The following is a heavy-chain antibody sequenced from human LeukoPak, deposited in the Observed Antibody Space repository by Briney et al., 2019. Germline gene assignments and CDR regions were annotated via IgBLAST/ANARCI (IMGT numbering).Heavy chain of an antibody. CDR1: GFTFSNYG. Sequence: GRSLRLSCAASGFTFSNYGMHWVRQAPGKGLEWVAVISYDGSNKYYADSVKGRFTISRDNSKNTLYLQMNSLRAEDTAVYYCAKDPVKFWSGHDYWGQGTLVTVSS. J-gene: IGHJ4*02. D-gene: IGHD3-3*01. V-gene: IGHV3-30*18. CDR3: AKDPVKFWSGHDY. CDR2: ISYDGSNK.